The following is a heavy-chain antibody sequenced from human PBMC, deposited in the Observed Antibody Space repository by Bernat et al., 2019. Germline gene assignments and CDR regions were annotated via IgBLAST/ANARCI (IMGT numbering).Heavy chain of an antibody. CDR3: AKVLNYYAHDLWDAFDI. Sequence: QVQLVESGGAVVQPGRSLRLSCAASGFTFSSYGMHWVRQAPGKGLEWVAVISYDGSNKYYADSVKGRFTISRDNSKNTLYLQMNSLRAEDTAVYYCAKVLNYYAHDLWDAFDIWGQGTMVTVS. CDR2: ISYDGSNK. CDR1: GFTFSSYG. V-gene: IGHV3-30*18. J-gene: IGHJ3*02. D-gene: IGHD3-10*01.